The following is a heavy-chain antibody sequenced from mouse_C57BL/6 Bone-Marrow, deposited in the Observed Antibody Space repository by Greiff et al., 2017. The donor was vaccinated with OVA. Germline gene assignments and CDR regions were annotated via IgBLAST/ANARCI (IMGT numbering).Heavy chain of an antibody. V-gene: IGHV1-66*01. D-gene: IGHD4-1*01. CDR3: ARDWYYAMDY. J-gene: IGHJ4*01. CDR1: GYSFTSYY. Sequence: QVHVKQSGPELVKPGASVKISCKASGYSFTSYYIHWVKQRPGQGLEWIGWIYPGSGNTKYNEKFKGKATLTADTSSSTAYMQLSSLTSEDSAVYYCARDWYYAMDYWGQGTSVTVSS. CDR2: IYPGSGNT.